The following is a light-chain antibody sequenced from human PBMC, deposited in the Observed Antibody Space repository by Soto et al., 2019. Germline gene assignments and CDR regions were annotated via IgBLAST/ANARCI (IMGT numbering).Light chain of an antibody. V-gene: IGLV5-45*02. CDR2: YKSDSDK. J-gene: IGLJ2*01. CDR3: MIWHSSAVV. CDR1: SGINVGTYR. Sequence: VLTQPSSLSASPGASARLTCTLRSGINVGTYRIYWYQQKPGSPPQYLLRYKSDSDKQQGSGVPSRFSGSKDASANAGILLISGLQSEDEADYYCMIWHSSAVVFGGGTKLTVL.